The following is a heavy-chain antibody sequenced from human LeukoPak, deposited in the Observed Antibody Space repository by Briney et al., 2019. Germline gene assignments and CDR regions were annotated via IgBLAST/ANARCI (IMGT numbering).Heavy chain of an antibody. CDR1: GFTFNAYN. CDR2: ISGSGSTI. Sequence: PGGSLRLSCAASGFTFNAYNMNWIRQAPGKGLEWISYISGSGSTIYYADSVKGRFTIFRDNAKRSLYLQMDSLRAEDAAVYFCAREGDDLNWFDPWGQGTLVIVSS. J-gene: IGHJ5*02. V-gene: IGHV3-48*03. D-gene: IGHD1-1*01. CDR3: AREGDDLNWFDP.